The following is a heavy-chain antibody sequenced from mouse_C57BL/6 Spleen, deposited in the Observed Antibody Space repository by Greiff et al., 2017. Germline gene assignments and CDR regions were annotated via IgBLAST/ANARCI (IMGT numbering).Heavy chain of an antibody. V-gene: IGHV1-72*01. CDR1: GYTFTSYW. CDR2: IDPNSGGT. J-gene: IGHJ1*03. Sequence: QVQLQQPGAELVKPGASVKLSCKASGYTFTSYWMHWVKQRPGRGLEWIGRIDPNSGGTKYNEKFKSKATLTVDKPSSTAYMQLSSLTSEDSAVYYCARDFITTVVATNFDVWGTGTTVTVSA. D-gene: IGHD1-1*01. CDR3: ARDFITTVVATNFDV.